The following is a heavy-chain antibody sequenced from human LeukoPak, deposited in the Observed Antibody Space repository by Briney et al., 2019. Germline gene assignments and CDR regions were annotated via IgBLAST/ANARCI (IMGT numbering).Heavy chain of an antibody. CDR2: INPNSGGT. CDR3: ASIAVAGTGPPQPDY. Sequence: ASVKVSCKSSGYTFTGYYMHWVRPAPGQGLEWMGWINPNSGGTNYAQKFQGRVTMTRDTSISTAYMELSRLRSDDTAVYYCASIAVAGTGPPQPDYWGQGTLVTVSS. J-gene: IGHJ4*02. CDR1: GYTFTGYY. D-gene: IGHD6-19*01. V-gene: IGHV1-2*02.